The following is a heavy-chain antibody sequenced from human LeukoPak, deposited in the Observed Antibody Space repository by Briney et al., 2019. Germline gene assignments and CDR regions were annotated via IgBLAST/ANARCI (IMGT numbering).Heavy chain of an antibody. CDR2: IIDSGGST. J-gene: IGHJ4*02. CDR1: GFTFSTYA. V-gene: IGHV3-23*01. Sequence: GGSLRPSCAASGFTFSTYAMSWVRQAPGKGVEWVSAIIDSGGSTFYADSVKGRFTISRDNSKNTLYLQMNSLRAEDTAVYYCAKRYYSSSRTSYYFDYWGQGTLVTVSS. D-gene: IGHD6-6*01. CDR3: AKRYYSSSRTSYYFDY.